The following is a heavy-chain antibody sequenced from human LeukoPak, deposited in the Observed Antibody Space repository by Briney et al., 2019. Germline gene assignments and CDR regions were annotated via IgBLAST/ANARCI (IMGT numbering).Heavy chain of an antibody. V-gene: IGHV1-18*01. Sequence: GASVKVSCKASGYTFTSYGISWVRQAPGQGLEWMGWISAYNGNTNYAQKLQGRVTTTTDTSTSTAYMELRSLRSDDTAVYYCARDIPRLRFTGGNSGNPLCDYWGQGTLVTVSS. J-gene: IGHJ4*02. CDR3: ARDIPRLRFTGGNSGNPLCDY. D-gene: IGHD5-12*01. CDR2: ISAYNGNT. CDR1: GYTFTSYG.